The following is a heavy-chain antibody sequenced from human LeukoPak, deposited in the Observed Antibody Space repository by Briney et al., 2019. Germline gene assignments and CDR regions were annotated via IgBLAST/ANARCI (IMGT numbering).Heavy chain of an antibody. CDR3: THTVDYGGNPNDY. Sequence: SGPTLVNPTQTLTLTCTFSGFSLNSGVVGVGWIRQPPGKALEWLAPIYWNDDKRYSPSLKNRLTITKDTSENRVVLTLTNMEPVDTATYYCTHTVDYGGNPNDYWGQGTLVTVSS. CDR1: GFSLNSGVVG. CDR2: IYWNDDK. V-gene: IGHV2-5*01. D-gene: IGHD4-23*01. J-gene: IGHJ4*02.